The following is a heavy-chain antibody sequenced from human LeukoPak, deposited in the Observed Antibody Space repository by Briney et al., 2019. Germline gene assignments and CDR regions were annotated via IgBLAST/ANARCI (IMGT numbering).Heavy chain of an antibody. CDR3: ARTEYSSGWYYFDY. CDR2: IYYSGST. V-gene: IGHV4-59*01. D-gene: IGHD6-19*01. J-gene: IGHJ4*02. CDR1: SGSISSYY. Sequence: PSETLSLTCTVSSGSISSYYWSWIRQPPGKGLEWIGYIYYSGSTNYNPSLKSRVTISVDTSKNQFSLKLSSVTAADTAVYYCARTEYSSGWYYFDYWGQGTLVTVSS.